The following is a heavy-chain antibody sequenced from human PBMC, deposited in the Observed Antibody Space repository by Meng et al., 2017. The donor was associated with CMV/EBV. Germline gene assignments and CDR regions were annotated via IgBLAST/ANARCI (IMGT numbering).Heavy chain of an antibody. Sequence: ASVQVSCKASGYTFTGYYMHWVRQAPGQGLEWMGWINPNSGGTNYAQKFQGRVTMTRDTSISTAYMELSRLRSDDTAVYYCARAWGGETRIGDYYGMDVWGQGTTVTVSS. CDR3: ARAWGGETRIGDYYGMDV. CDR2: INPNSGGT. CDR1: GYTFTGYY. V-gene: IGHV1-2*02. D-gene: IGHD3-10*01. J-gene: IGHJ6*02.